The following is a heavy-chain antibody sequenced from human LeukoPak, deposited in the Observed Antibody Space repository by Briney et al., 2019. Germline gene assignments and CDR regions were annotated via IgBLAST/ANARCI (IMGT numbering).Heavy chain of an antibody. CDR3: PPDGWAGAGTGVY. CDR2: IKSKTDGGTT. CDR1: GFTFSNAW. J-gene: IGHJ4*02. D-gene: IGHD6-19*01. Sequence: GGSLRLSCAASGFTFSNAWMNWVRQAPGKGLEWVGRIKSKTDGGTTDYAAPVKGRFTISRDDSKNTLYLQMNSLKTEDTAVYYCPPDGWAGAGTGVYWGQGPVVTVSS. V-gene: IGHV3-15*07.